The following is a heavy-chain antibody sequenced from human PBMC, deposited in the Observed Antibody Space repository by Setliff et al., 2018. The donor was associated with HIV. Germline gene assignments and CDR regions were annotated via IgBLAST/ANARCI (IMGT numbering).Heavy chain of an antibody. CDR3: ARDYCGGDCYFPCYYYGMDV. Sequence: PSETLSLTCTVSGGSISSSSYYWGWIRQPPGKGLEWIGSIYYSGSTYYNPSLKSRVTISVDTSKNQFSLKLSSVTAADTAVYYCARDYCGGDCYFPCYYYGMDVWGQGTTVTVSS. CDR2: IYYSGST. CDR1: GGSISSSSYY. V-gene: IGHV4-39*07. J-gene: IGHJ6*02. D-gene: IGHD2-21*02.